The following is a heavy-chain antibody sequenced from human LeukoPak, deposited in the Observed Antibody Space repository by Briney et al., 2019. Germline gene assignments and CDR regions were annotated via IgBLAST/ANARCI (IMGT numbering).Heavy chain of an antibody. CDR1: GFTFSSYS. D-gene: IGHD3-10*01. J-gene: IGHJ4*02. CDR3: ARDPNYYGSGSPPDY. V-gene: IGHV3-21*01. CDR2: ISSSSSYI. Sequence: GGSLRLSCAASGFTFSSYSMNWVRRAPGKGLEWVSSISSSSSYIYYADSVKGRFTISRDNAENSLYLQMNSLRAEDTAVYYCARDPNYYGSGSPPDYWGQGTLVTVSS.